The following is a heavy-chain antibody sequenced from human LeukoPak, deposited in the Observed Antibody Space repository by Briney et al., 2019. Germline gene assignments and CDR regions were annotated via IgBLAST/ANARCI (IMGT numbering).Heavy chain of an antibody. CDR1: GFTFSSYG. Sequence: GGSLRLSCAASGFTFSSYGMHWVRQAPGKGLAWVAVIWYDGSNKYYADSVKGRFTISRDNSKNTLYLQMNSLRAEDTAVYYCARDAGYCSGGSCYPGQFDYWGQGTLVTVSS. CDR3: ARDAGYCSGGSCYPGQFDY. D-gene: IGHD2-15*01. J-gene: IGHJ4*02. V-gene: IGHV3-33*01. CDR2: IWYDGSNK.